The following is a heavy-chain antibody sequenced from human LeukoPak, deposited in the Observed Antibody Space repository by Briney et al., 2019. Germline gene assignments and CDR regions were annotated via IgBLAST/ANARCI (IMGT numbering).Heavy chain of an antibody. CDR1: GFTFSSYA. CDR2: ISGSGGST. Sequence: GGSLRLSCAASGFTFSSYAMSWVRQAPGEGLEWVSAISGSGGSTYYADSVKGRFTISRDNSKNTLYLQMNSLRAEDTAVYYCAKAEVRGYSYGYGWDYWGQGTLVTVSS. V-gene: IGHV3-23*01. CDR3: AKAEVRGYSYGYGWDY. D-gene: IGHD5-18*01. J-gene: IGHJ4*02.